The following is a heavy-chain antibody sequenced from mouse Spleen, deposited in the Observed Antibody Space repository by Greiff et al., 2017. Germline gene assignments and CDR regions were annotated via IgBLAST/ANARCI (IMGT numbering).Heavy chain of an antibody. D-gene: IGHD1-1*01. V-gene: IGHV3-1*01. CDR1: GYSITSGYD. CDR3: ARGLRGAARFAY. Sequence: EVKLVESGPGMVKPSQSLSLTCTVTGYSITSGYDWHWIRHFPGNKLEWMGYISYSGSTNYNPSLKSRISITHDTSKNHFFLKLNSVTTEDTATYYCARGLRGAARFAYWGQGTLVTVSA. J-gene: IGHJ3*01. CDR2: ISYSGST.